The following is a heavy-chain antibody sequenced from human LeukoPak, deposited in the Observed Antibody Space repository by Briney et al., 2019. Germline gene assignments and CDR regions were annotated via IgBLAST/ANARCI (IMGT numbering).Heavy chain of an antibody. CDR2: IYYSGST. J-gene: IGHJ6*02. V-gene: IGHV4-59*08. Sequence: SETLSLTCTVSDGSISSYYWSWIRQPPGQGLEWIGYIYYSGSTNYNPSLKSRVTISVDTSKNQFSLKLSSVTAADTAVYYCARHHHLGYCSSTSCNGMDVWGQGTTVTVSS. CDR1: DGSISSYY. D-gene: IGHD2-2*01. CDR3: ARHHHLGYCSSTSCNGMDV.